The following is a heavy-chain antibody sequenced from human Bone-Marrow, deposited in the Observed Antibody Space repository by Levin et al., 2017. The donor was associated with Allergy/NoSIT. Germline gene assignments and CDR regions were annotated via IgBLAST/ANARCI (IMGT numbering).Heavy chain of an antibody. J-gene: IGHJ6*03. Sequence: WASVKVSCKASGYTFSNYGISWVRQAPGQGLEWMGWISAYNGHTNYAQKIQGRLTMTTDTSTSTAYMELRNLRSDDTAVYYCARQLGYSSGDYYYHMDVWGKGTTVTVSS. CDR1: GYTFSNYG. CDR2: ISAYNGHT. D-gene: IGHD6-19*01. V-gene: IGHV1-18*01. CDR3: ARQLGYSSGDYYYHMDV.